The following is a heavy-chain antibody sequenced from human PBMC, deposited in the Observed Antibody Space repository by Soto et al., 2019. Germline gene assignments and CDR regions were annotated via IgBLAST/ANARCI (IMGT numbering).Heavy chain of an antibody. CDR2: ISGNGGGT. V-gene: IGHV3-23*01. CDR3: AKDKSATASRDFDY. Sequence: PGGSLRLSCAASGFTFSSYAMSWVRQAPGKGLEWVSGISGNGGGTYYADSVKGRFTISRDNSKNTLYLQMNSLRAEDTAVYYCAKDKSATASRDFDYWGQGSLVTVSS. D-gene: IGHD2-15*01. CDR1: GFTFSSYA. J-gene: IGHJ4*02.